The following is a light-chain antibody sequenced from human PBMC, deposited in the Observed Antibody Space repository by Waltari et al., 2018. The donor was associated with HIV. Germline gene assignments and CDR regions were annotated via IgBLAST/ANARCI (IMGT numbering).Light chain of an antibody. CDR1: DRDFGFYHF. V-gene: IGLV2-14*01. J-gene: IGLJ3*02. CDR2: EGD. Sequence: SALTQPASVSGFPGQSITISCTGADRDFGFYHFVSWYQQHPGKVPEVILYEGDRRASGVSDRFSGSKSGNTASLTISGVQTEDEADYYCASYTANHTVMFGGGTKVTVL. CDR3: ASYTANHTVM.